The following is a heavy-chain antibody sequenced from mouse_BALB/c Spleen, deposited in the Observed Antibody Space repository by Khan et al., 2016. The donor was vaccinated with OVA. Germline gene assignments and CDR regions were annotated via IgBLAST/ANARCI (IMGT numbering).Heavy chain of an antibody. V-gene: IGHV1-20*02. Sequence: VQLQQSGPELVKPGASVKISCTASGYSFTGYFMNWVMQSHGKSLEWIGRINPHIGEAFYNQTFKGKATLTVDESSSTANMELRSLASEDSAVYYCARKNGSDFDYWGQGTTLTVSS. D-gene: IGHD1-1*01. CDR2: INPHIGEA. CDR3: ARKNGSDFDY. CDR1: GYSFTGYF. J-gene: IGHJ2*01.